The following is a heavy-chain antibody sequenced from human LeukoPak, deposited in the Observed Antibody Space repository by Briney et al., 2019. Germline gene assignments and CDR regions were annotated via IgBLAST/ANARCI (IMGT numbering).Heavy chain of an antibody. J-gene: IGHJ4*02. CDR3: ARRSSSEF. CDR2: INPGNSDT. V-gene: IGHV5-51*01. D-gene: IGHD6-6*01. Sequence: GESLKISCKGSGYSFSIYWIGWVRQMPGKGLEWMAIINPGNSDTKYNPAFQGQVTISADKSISTAYLQWGSLKASDSAMYYCARRSSSEFWGQGTLVTVSS. CDR1: GYSFSIYW.